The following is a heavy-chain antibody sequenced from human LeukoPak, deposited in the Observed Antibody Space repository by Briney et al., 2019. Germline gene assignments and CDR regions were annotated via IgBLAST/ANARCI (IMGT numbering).Heavy chain of an antibody. CDR2: ISSSSSYI. CDR1: GFTFSSYS. V-gene: IGHV3-21*01. Sequence: GGSLRLSCAASGFTFSSYSMNWVRQAPGKGLEWVSSISSSSSYIYYADSVKGRFTISRDNAKNSLYLQMNSLRAEDTAVYYCARDSWSMVRGVSDYYYMDAWGKGTTVTVSS. CDR3: ARDSWSMVRGVSDYYYMDA. J-gene: IGHJ6*03. D-gene: IGHD3-10*01.